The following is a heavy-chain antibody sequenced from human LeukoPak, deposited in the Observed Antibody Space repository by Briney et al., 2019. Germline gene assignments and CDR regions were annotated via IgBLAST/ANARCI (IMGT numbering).Heavy chain of an antibody. D-gene: IGHD2-2*01. V-gene: IGHV3-23*01. CDR1: GFTFSSYA. Sequence: GGXLRLSCAASGFTFSSYAMSWVRQAPGKGLEWVSAISGSGGSTYYADSVKGRFTISRDNSKNTLYLQMNSLRAEDTAVYYCAKDVVVVPAARYNWFDPWGQGTLVTVSS. CDR3: AKDVVVVPAARYNWFDP. J-gene: IGHJ5*02. CDR2: ISGSGGST.